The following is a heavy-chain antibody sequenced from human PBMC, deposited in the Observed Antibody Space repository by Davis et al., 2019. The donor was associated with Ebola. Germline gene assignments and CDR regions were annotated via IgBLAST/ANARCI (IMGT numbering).Heavy chain of an antibody. Sequence: PSETLSLTCTVSGGSISSYYWSWIRQPAGKGLEWTGRISTSGSTNYNPSLKSRVTMSLDTSKDQFSLKLSSVTAADTAVYYCAWGWAFDIWGQGTMVTVSS. CDR1: GGSISSYY. D-gene: IGHD7-27*01. J-gene: IGHJ3*02. CDR2: ISTSGST. CDR3: AWGWAFDI. V-gene: IGHV4-4*07.